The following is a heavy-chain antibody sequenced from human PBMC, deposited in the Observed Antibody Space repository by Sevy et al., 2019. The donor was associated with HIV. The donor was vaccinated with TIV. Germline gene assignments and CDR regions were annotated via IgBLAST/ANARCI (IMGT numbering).Heavy chain of an antibody. D-gene: IGHD6-19*01. J-gene: IGHJ4*02. CDR3: ARDIAVAGTIDY. V-gene: IGHV3-53*01. Sequence: GGSLRLSCAASGFTVSSNYMSWVRQAPGKGLEWVSVIYSGGSTYYEDSVKGRFTISRDNSKNTLYLQMNSLRAEDTAVYYCARDIAVAGTIDYWGQGTLVTVSS. CDR1: GFTVSSNY. CDR2: IYSGGST.